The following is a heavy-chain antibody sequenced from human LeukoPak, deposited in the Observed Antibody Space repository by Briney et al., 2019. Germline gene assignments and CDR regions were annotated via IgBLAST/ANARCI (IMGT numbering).Heavy chain of an antibody. D-gene: IGHD3-16*01. V-gene: IGHV4-34*01. CDR1: GFTVSSNY. Sequence: PGGSLRLSCAASGFTVSSNYMSWVRQAPGKGLEWLGEISHSGTTTYNPSLKSRVTISVDTSKNQFSLRLRSVTAADTAVYYCARGLVWRFLLDSRRDSFDIWGQGTTITVSS. J-gene: IGHJ3*02. CDR3: ARGLVWRFLLDSRRDSFDI. CDR2: ISHSGTT.